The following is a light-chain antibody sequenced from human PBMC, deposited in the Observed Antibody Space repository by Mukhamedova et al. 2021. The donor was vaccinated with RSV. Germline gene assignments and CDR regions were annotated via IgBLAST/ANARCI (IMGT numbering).Light chain of an antibody. CDR1: QSVSSN. CDR3: QQYNNWPLT. CDR2: GAS. Sequence: MGSQSVSSNLAWYQQKPGHAPRLLIYGASTRATGIPARFSGSGSGTEFTLTISSMQSEDFAVYYCQQYNNWPLTFGGGTKVEIK. V-gene: IGKV3-15*01. J-gene: IGKJ4*01.